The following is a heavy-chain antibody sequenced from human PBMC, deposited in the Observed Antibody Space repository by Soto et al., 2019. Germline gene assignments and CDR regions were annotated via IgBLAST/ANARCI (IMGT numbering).Heavy chain of an antibody. V-gene: IGHV1-46*01. CDR3: ARVSGSYWPFDY. Sequence: ASVKVSCKASGYTFTKYYIHCVLQAPGQWPEWMGIINPGDGRTTYTQKFQGRVTMIRDTSTSTVYMELTGLISEDTAVYYCARVSGSYWPFDYWGQGTLVTVSS. J-gene: IGHJ4*02. CDR2: INPGDGRT. CDR1: GYTFTKYY. D-gene: IGHD1-26*01.